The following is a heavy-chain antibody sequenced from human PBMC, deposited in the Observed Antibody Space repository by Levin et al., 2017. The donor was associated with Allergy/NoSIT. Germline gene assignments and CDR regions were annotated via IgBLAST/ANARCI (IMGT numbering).Heavy chain of an antibody. J-gene: IGHJ6*02. CDR3: ARDRVAIVSTTHYFYGMDV. V-gene: IGHV4-59*08. CDR1: GGSISNYY. CDR2: IYYTGST. D-gene: IGHD5-12*01. Sequence: SSETLSLTCSVSGGSISNYYWSWIRQPPGKGLEWIGYIYYTGSTNYNPSLKSRVTISVDTSKNQFSLKMRSMTAADTAMYFCARDRVAIVSTTHYFYGMDVWGRGTTVTVSS.